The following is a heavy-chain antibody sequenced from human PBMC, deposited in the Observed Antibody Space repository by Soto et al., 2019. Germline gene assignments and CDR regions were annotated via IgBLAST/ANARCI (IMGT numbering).Heavy chain of an antibody. CDR3: ARDTAAAGGMDV. V-gene: IGHV3-33*01. CDR1: GFTFSSYG. Sequence: GTLRRACSASGFTFSSYGMHWVRQAPGKGLEWVAVIWYDGSNKYYADSVKGRFTISRDNYKNTLYLQMNSLRAEDTAVYYCARDTAAAGGMDVWGQGTTVTVSS. CDR2: IWYDGSNK. D-gene: IGHD6-13*01. J-gene: IGHJ6*02.